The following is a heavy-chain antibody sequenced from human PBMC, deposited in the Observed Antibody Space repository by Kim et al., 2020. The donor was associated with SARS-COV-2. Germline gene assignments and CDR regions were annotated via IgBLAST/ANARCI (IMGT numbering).Heavy chain of an antibody. Sequence: SETLSLTCTVSGGSISSGGHYWSWLRQHPGKGREWVGYIYYTGTTYYNPTLLGQATISVDTSKNQFSLKLSSVTVAASVVYYCERGTRIATRSFDYWARGTLVTVSS. V-gene: IGHV4-31*01. CDR2: IYYTGTT. J-gene: IGHJ4*02. CDR1: GGSISSGGHY. D-gene: IGHD1-26*01. CDR3: ERGTRIATRSFDY.